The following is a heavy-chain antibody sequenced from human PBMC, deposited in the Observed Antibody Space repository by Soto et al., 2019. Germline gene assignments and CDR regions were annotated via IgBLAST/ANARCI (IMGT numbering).Heavy chain of an antibody. CDR1: GFTFSSYA. CDR2: ISGSGGST. D-gene: IGHD3-3*01. CDR3: AKDQGSGYEGAGACDI. V-gene: IGHV3-23*01. J-gene: IGHJ3*02. Sequence: EVQLLESGGGLVQPGGSLRLSCAASGFTFSSYAMSWVRQAPGKGLEWVSAISGSGGSTYYADSVKGQFTISRDNSQNTLDLQMNSRRAEDTAVYYCAKDQGSGYEGAGACDIWGQGTMFTVSS.